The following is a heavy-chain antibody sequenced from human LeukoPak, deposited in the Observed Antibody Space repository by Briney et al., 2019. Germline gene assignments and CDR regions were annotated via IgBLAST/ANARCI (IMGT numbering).Heavy chain of an antibody. CDR1: GFTYGTYA. CDR2: ISDNGAAT. D-gene: IGHD2-2*03. V-gene: IGHV3-23*01. J-gene: IGHJ4*02. CDR3: ARDLGLDGD. Sequence: GGSLRLSCAASGFTYGTYAVSWVRQAPGKGLDWVSAISDNGAATYYADSVRGRFTISRDNAKNSLYLQMNSLRAEDTAVYYCARDLGLDGDWGQGTLVTVSS.